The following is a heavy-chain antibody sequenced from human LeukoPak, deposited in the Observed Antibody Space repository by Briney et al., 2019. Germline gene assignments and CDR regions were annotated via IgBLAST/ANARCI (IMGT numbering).Heavy chain of an antibody. CDR2: IWYDGSNK. CDR3: AREGLDSGFHNPLDY. J-gene: IGHJ4*02. V-gene: IGHV3-33*01. Sequence: GRSLRLSCAASGFTFSSYGMHWVREAPGRGLEWVAVIWYDGSNKCYADSVKGRFTISRDNPKNTLYLQMNSLRAEDTAVYYCAREGLDSGFHNPLDYWGQGTLVTVSS. D-gene: IGHD3-22*01. CDR1: GFTFSSYG.